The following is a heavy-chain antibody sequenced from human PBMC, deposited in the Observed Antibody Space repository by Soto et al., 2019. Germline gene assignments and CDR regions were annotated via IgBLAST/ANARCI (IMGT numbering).Heavy chain of an antibody. CDR3: ARPIPNDYGDSYFDY. CDR2: IYPGDSDT. D-gene: IGHD4-17*01. V-gene: IGHV5-51*01. J-gene: IGHJ4*02. Sequence: GESLKISCKGSGYSFTSYWIGWVRQMPGKGLEWMGIIYPGDSDTRYSPSFQGQVTISADKSISTAYLQWSSLKASDTAMYYCARPIPNDYGDSYFDYWGQGTLVTVSS. CDR1: GYSFTSYW.